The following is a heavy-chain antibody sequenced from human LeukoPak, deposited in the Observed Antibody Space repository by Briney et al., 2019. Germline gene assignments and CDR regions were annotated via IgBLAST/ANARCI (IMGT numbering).Heavy chain of an antibody. CDR1: GGSISSYY. Sequence: SETLSLTCTVSGGSISSYYWSWIRQPPGKGLEWIGYIYYSGSTNYNPSLKSRVTISVDTSKNQFSLKLSSVTAADTAVYYCARGMGATGFDYWGQGTLVTVSS. V-gene: IGHV4-59*01. CDR2: IYYSGST. J-gene: IGHJ4*02. CDR3: ARGMGATGFDY. D-gene: IGHD1-26*01.